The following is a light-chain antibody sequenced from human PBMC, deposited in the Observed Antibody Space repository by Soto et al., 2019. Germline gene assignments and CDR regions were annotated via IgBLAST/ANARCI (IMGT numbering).Light chain of an antibody. V-gene: IGKV1-39*01. Sequence: DIQMTQTQSSLSSSVGDRVTIICRASPTISNYLNWYQQKPGKAPKVLIYGATRLQSGVPSRFSGSGVGTDFTLTISSLQPEDFATYYCQQSYSTPRTFGQGRMVDI. CDR3: QQSYSTPRT. CDR1: PTISNY. J-gene: IGKJ1*01. CDR2: GAT.